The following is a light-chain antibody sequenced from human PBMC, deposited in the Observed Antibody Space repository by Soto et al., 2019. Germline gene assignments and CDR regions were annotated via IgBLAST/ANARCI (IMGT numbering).Light chain of an antibody. CDR2: DAS. V-gene: IGKV1-17*03. CDR3: QQYNSYSPT. J-gene: IGKJ1*01. CDR1: QDLSNY. Sequence: DIQMTQSPCAMSASAGERGTITFRASQDLSNYLAWFQQKPGKVPKRLIYDASTLESGVPSRFSGSRSGTDFTLTISSLQPDDFATYYCQQYNSYSPTFGQGTKVDIK.